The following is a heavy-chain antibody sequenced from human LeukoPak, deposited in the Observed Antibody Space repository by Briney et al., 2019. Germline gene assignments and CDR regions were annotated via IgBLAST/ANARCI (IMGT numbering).Heavy chain of an antibody. J-gene: IGHJ4*02. CDR1: GFTFTDYY. D-gene: IGHD1-14*01. Sequence: GASVKVSCKASGFTFTDYYLHWVRQAPGQGLEWMGRIILKTGATSYPQKFQGRVTLTRDTSISTAYMELTRQTSDDTAVYYCATDGGNHNFDYWGQGTLVTVSS. CDR3: ATDGGNHNFDY. CDR2: IILKTGAT. V-gene: IGHV1-2*06.